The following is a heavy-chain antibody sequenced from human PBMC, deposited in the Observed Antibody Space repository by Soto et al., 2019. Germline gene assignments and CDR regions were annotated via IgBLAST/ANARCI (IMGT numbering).Heavy chain of an antibody. CDR3: ARDPFDYESGSSNWYDP. Sequence: EVQLVETGGGLIQPGGSLRLSCAVSGFTINNNYMSWVRQAPGKGLEWVSLIYSGGSPYYADSVKGRFTMSRDNSKNTLYLQMNNLRAEDTAVYYCARDPFDYESGSSNWYDPRGHGTLVTVSS. V-gene: IGHV3-53*02. D-gene: IGHD3-10*01. CDR2: IYSGGSP. J-gene: IGHJ5*02. CDR1: GFTINNNY.